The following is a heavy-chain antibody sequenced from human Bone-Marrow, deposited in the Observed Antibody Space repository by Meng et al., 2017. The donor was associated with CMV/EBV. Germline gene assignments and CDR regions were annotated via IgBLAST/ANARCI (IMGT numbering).Heavy chain of an antibody. CDR3: ARDPSRSGSYGEYFQH. Sequence: GGSLRLSCAASGFTFSSHAMHWVRQAPGKGLEWVAVISYDGSNKYYADSVKGRFTISRDNSKNTLYLQMNSLRAEDTAVYYCARDPSRSGSYGEYFQHWGQGTLVTVSS. J-gene: IGHJ1*01. D-gene: IGHD1-26*01. V-gene: IGHV3-30*04. CDR2: ISYDGSNK. CDR1: GFTFSSHA.